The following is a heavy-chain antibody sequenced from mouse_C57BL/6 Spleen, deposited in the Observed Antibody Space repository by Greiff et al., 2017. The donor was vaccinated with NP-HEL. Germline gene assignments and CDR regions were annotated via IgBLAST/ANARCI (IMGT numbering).Heavy chain of an antibody. CDR1: GYTFTSYT. V-gene: IGHV1-4*01. CDR3: ARSYYGSSPFAY. Sequence: QVHVKQSGAELARPGASVKMSCKASGYTFTSYTMHWVKQRPGQGLEWIGYINPSSGYTKYNQKFKDKATLTADKSSSTAYMQLSSLTSDDSAVYYCARSYYGSSPFAYWGQGTLVTVSA. D-gene: IGHD1-1*01. CDR2: INPSSGYT. J-gene: IGHJ3*01.